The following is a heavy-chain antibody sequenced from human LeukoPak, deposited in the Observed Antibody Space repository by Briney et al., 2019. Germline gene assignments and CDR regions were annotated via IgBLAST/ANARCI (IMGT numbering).Heavy chain of an antibody. J-gene: IGHJ4*02. CDR1: GGTFSSYA. CDR3: AHLYGSGSSDPDY. D-gene: IGHD3-10*01. Sequence: EASVKVSCKASGGTFSSYAISWVRQAPGQGLEWMGGIIPIFGTANYAQKFQGRVTITADESTSTAYMELSSLRSEDTAVYYCAHLYGSGSSDPDYWGQGTLVTASS. V-gene: IGHV1-69*01. CDR2: IIPIFGTA.